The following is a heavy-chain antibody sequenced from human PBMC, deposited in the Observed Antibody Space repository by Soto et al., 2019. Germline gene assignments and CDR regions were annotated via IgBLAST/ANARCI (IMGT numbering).Heavy chain of an antibody. V-gene: IGHV1-46*01. Sequence: ASVKVSCKASGYTFTSYYMHWVRQAPGQGLEWMGIINPSDGSTSYAQKFQGRVTMTTDTSTSTAYMELRSLRSDDTAVYYCAITGTTSRPAPFYWGQGTLVTVSS. D-gene: IGHD1-7*01. CDR1: GYTFTSYY. CDR2: INPSDGST. CDR3: AITGTTSRPAPFY. J-gene: IGHJ4*02.